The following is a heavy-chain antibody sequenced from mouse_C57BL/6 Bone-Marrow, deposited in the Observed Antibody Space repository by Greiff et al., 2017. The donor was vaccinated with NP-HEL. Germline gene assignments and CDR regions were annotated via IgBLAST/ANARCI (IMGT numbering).Heavy chain of an antibody. J-gene: IGHJ4*01. D-gene: IGHD1-1*01. CDR2: IDPSDSYT. Sequence: QVQLKQPGAELVMPGASVKLSCKASGYTFTSYWMHWVKQRPGQGLEWIGEIDPSDSYTNYNQKFKGKSTLTVDTSSSTAYMQLSSLTSEDSAVYYCARGWYAVVATNAMDYWGQGTSVTVSS. V-gene: IGHV1-69*01. CDR1: GYTFTSYW. CDR3: ARGWYAVVATNAMDY.